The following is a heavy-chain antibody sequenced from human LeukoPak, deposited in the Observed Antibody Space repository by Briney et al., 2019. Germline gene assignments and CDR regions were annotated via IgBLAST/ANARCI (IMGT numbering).Heavy chain of an antibody. J-gene: IGHJ6*03. CDR2: IYYSGST. V-gene: IGHV4-59*01. D-gene: IGHD2-15*01. CDR3: ARAVVAAKVGIYYYYYYYMDV. CDR1: GGSISSYY. Sequence: SETLSLTCTVSGGSISSYYWSWIRQPPGKGLEWIGYIYYSGSTNYNPSLKSRVTISVDTSKNQFSLKLSSVTAADTAVYYCARAVVAAKVGIYYYYYYYMDVWGKGTTVTISS.